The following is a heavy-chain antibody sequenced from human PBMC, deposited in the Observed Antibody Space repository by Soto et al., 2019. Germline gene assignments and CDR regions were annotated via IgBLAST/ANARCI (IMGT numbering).Heavy chain of an antibody. V-gene: IGHV3-30*18. Sequence: GGSLRLSCAASGFTFSSYGMHWVRQAPGKGLEWVAVISYDGSNKYYADSVKGRFTISRDNSKNTLYLQMNSLRAEDTAVYYCAKALTRSGGYCSSTSCYGYYYYYYMDVWGKGTTVTVSS. D-gene: IGHD2-2*01. CDR1: GFTFSSYG. CDR3: AKALTRSGGYCSSTSCYGYYYYYYMDV. CDR2: ISYDGSNK. J-gene: IGHJ6*03.